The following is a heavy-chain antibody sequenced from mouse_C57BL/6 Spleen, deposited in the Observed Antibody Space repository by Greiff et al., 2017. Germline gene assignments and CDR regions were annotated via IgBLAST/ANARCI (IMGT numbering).Heavy chain of an antibody. J-gene: IGHJ2*01. Sequence: EVQLQQSGPELVKPGASVKISCKASGYSFTDYNMTWVKQSNGKSLEWIGVINPNYGTTSYNQKFKGKATLTVDQSSSTAYMQLNSLTSEDSAVYYCARSGDYGSSYDFDYWGQGTTLTVSS. CDR3: ARSGDYGSSYDFDY. CDR2: INPNYGTT. CDR1: GYSFTDYN. D-gene: IGHD1-1*01. V-gene: IGHV1-39*01.